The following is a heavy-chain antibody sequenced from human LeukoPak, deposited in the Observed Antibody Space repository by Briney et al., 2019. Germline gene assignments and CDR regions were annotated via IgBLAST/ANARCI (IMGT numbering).Heavy chain of an antibody. CDR3: AKDMMAVAGNQDY. J-gene: IGHJ4*02. CDR1: GFTVSSNY. D-gene: IGHD6-19*01. Sequence: GGSLRLSCAASGFTVSSNYMSWVRQAPGKGLEWVSVIYSGGSTYYADSVKGRFTISRDNSKNTLYLQMNSLRAEDTAVYYCAKDMMAVAGNQDYWGQGTLVTVSS. V-gene: IGHV3-53*05. CDR2: IYSGGST.